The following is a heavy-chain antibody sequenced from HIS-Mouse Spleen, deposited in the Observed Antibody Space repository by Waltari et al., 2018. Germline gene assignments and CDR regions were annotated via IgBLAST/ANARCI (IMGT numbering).Heavy chain of an antibody. CDR3: AREIPYSSSWYDWYFDL. CDR2: INYSGST. V-gene: IGHV4-39*07. Sequence: QLQLQESGPGLVKPSETLSLTCTVSGGSISSSSYYWGWIRQPPGKGLEWIGSINYSGSTYDDPSLKSRVTISVDTSKNPFSLKLSSVTAADTAVYYCAREIPYSSSWYDWYFDLWGRGTLVTVSS. CDR1: GGSISSSSYY. J-gene: IGHJ2*01. D-gene: IGHD6-13*01.